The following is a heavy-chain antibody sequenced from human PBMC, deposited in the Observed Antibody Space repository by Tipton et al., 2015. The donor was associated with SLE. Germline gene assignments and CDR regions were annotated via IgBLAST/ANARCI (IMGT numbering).Heavy chain of an antibody. Sequence: LRLSCTVSGGSISTYSWSWLRQTPGKGLEWIGYIYYSGSTRYNPSLKSRVTISVDTSKNQVSLKLTSVTAADTAVYYCARQSIAAAGSYGYWYFDLWGRGTLVTVSS. CDR1: GGSISTYS. CDR2: IYYSGST. V-gene: IGHV4-59*01. CDR3: ARQSIAAAGSYGYWYFDL. J-gene: IGHJ2*01. D-gene: IGHD6-13*01.